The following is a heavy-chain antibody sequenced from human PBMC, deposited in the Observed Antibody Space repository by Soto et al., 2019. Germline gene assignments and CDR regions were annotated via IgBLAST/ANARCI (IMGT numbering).Heavy chain of an antibody. J-gene: IGHJ6*02. D-gene: IGHD3-3*01. Sequence: GESLKISCKGSGYSFTSYWIGWVRQMPGKGLEWMGIIYPGDSDTRYSPSFQGQVTISADKSISTAYLQWSSLKASDTAMYYCARGYYDFWSGYSTGYGMDVWGQGTTVTVS. CDR1: GYSFTSYW. CDR3: ARGYYDFWSGYSTGYGMDV. CDR2: IYPGDSDT. V-gene: IGHV5-51*01.